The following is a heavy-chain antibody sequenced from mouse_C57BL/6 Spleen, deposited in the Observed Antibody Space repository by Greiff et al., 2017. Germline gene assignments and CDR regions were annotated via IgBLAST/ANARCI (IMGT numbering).Heavy chain of an antibody. V-gene: IGHV5-4*01. Sequence: EVQLVESGGGLVKPGGSLKLSCAASGFTFSSYAMSWVRQTPEKRLEWVATLSDGGSYTYSPDNVKGRFTISRDNAKNNLYLQMSHLKSEDTAMYYCARERIFDDWGQGTTLTVSS. CDR2: LSDGGSYT. CDR1: GFTFSSYA. J-gene: IGHJ2*01. CDR3: ARERIFDD.